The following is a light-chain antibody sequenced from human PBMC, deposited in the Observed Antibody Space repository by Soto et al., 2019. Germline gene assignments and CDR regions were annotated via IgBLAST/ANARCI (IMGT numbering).Light chain of an antibody. Sequence: QSVLTQPASVSGSPGQSITISCTGTSSDVGGYNYVSWYQHHPGEAPKLMMFEVTKRPSGGSNRFSGSKSGNTASLTISGLQAEDEADYFCNSYSTSSTYGVGSGTKV. V-gene: IGLV2-14*01. J-gene: IGLJ1*01. CDR1: SSDVGGYNY. CDR3: NSYSTSSTYG. CDR2: EVT.